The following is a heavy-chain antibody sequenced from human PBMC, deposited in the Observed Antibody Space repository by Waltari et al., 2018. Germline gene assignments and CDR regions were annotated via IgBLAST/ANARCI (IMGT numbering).Heavy chain of an antibody. V-gene: IGHV4-39*07. CDR1: GGSISSSSYY. D-gene: IGHD3-3*01. CDR2: IYYSGIT. Sequence: QLQLQESGPGLVKPSETLSLTCTVSGGSISSSSYYWGWNRKPQGKGLGLIGSIYYSGITSSNPSLKSRVTISVDPSKNQFSLKLSSVTAADTAVYYCARVYYDFWSGYLFYYYYMDVWGKGTTVTVSS. CDR3: ARVYYDFWSGYLFYYYYMDV. J-gene: IGHJ6*03.